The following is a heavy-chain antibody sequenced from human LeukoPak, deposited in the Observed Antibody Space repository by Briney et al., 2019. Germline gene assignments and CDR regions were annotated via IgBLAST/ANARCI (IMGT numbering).Heavy chain of an antibody. V-gene: IGHV3-7*01. J-gene: IGHJ4*02. CDR3: ARGPRAYDSSGYYSHFDY. D-gene: IGHD3-22*01. Sequence: PGGSLRLSCEASGFTFSSYWMTWVRQAPGKGLEWVANIKQEGSEKYYVDSVKGRFTISRDNAKNLLYLQMNSLRAEDTAVYYCARGPRAYDSSGYYSHFDYWGQGTLVTVSS. CDR2: IKQEGSEK. CDR1: GFTFSSYW.